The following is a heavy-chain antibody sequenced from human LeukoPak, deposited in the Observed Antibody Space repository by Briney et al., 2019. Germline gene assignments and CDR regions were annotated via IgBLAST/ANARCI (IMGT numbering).Heavy chain of an antibody. CDR1: RFTLRRYW. V-gene: IGHV3-74*01. Sequence: GGSLRLSCAASRFTLRRYWMHWVRQAPGKGLLWVSRINEDGTVINYADSVKGRFTISRDNAKNTLYLQMSSLTAEDTATYYCVRDLSGADDYWGQGTLVTVSS. CDR3: VRDLSGADDY. J-gene: IGHJ4*02. D-gene: IGHD1-26*01. CDR2: INEDGTVI.